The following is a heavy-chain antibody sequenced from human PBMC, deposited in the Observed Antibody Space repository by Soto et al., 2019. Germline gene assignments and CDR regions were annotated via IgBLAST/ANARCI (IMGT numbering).Heavy chain of an antibody. CDR3: ASGNHGITGTSDY. Sequence: SETLSLTCTVSGDSMSGFYWSWIRQTPGKGLEWIGYINYVGRTSYYSPSLQSRVTISLDSSKNQFSLILSSVTAADTAVYYCASGNHGITGTSDYWGQGTLVTVSS. CDR2: INYVGRTS. D-gene: IGHD1-7*01. J-gene: IGHJ4*02. V-gene: IGHV4-59*01. CDR1: GDSMSGFY.